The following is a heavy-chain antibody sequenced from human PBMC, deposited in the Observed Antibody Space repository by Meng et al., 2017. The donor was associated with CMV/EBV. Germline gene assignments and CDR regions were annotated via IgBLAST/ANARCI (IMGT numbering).Heavy chain of an antibody. V-gene: IGHV4-34*01. CDR3: ARGLREFYYYYGMDV. Sequence: GSLRLSCAVYGGSFSGYYWSWIRQPPGKGLEWIGGINHSGSTNYNPSLKSRVTISVDTSKNQFSLKLSSVTAADTAVHYCARGLREFYYYYGMDVWGQGTTVTVSS. CDR1: GGSFSGYY. J-gene: IGHJ6*02. CDR2: INHSGST. D-gene: IGHD3-10*01.